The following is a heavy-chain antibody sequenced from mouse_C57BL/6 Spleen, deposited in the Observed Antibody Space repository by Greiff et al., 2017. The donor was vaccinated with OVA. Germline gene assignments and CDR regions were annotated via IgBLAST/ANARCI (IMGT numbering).Heavy chain of an antibody. CDR1: GYAFSSYW. Sequence: QVQLQQSGAELVKPGASVKISCKASGYAFSSYWMNWVKQRPGKGLEWIGQIYPGAGDTNYTGKFKGKAKLTADKSSSTAYRQLSSLTYEDSAVYFCARKAQAYYAIDYWGQGTSVTVSS. J-gene: IGHJ4*01. CDR3: ARKAQAYYAIDY. CDR2: IYPGAGDT. D-gene: IGHD3-2*02. V-gene: IGHV1-80*01.